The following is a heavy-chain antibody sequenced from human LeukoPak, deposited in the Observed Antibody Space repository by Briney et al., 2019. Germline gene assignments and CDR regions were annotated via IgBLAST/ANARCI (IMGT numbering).Heavy chain of an antibody. Sequence: ASVKVSCKASGYTFSDYYIHWVRQAPGQGLEWMGWINPKRGDTNYAQKFQGWVTMTRDTSISTAYMELSRLRSDATAVYYCARAAYSSSWRPYYFDYWGQGTLVTVSS. J-gene: IGHJ4*02. D-gene: IGHD6-13*01. CDR2: INPKRGDT. CDR1: GYTFSDYY. V-gene: IGHV1-2*04. CDR3: ARAAYSSSWRPYYFDY.